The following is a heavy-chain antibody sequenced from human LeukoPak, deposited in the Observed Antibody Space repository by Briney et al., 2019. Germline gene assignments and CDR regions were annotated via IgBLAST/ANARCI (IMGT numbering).Heavy chain of an antibody. V-gene: IGHV1-2*02. CDR3: ASSKTYYDSSGHFDY. D-gene: IGHD3-22*01. CDR1: GYTFTGYY. CDR2: INPNSGGT. Sequence: ASVKVSCKASGYTFTGYYMHWVRQAPGQGLEWMGWINPNSGGTNYAQKFQGRVTMTRDTSISTAYMELSRLTSDDTAVYYCASSKTYYDSSGHFDYWGQGTLVTVSS. J-gene: IGHJ4*02.